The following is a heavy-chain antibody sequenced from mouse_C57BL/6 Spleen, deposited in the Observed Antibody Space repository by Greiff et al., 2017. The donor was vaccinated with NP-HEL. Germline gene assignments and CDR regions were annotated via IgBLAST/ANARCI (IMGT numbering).Heavy chain of an antibody. CDR1: GYSFTGYF. J-gene: IGHJ1*03. CDR2: INPYNGDT. CDR3: ARWGSSWYFDV. D-gene: IGHD1-3*01. Sequence: EVKLMESGPELVKPGDSVKISCKASGYSFTGYFMNWVMQSHGKSLEWIGRINPYNGDTFYNQKFKGKATLTVDKSSSTAHMELRSLTSEDSAVYYCARWGSSWYFDVWGTGTTVTVSS. V-gene: IGHV1-20*01.